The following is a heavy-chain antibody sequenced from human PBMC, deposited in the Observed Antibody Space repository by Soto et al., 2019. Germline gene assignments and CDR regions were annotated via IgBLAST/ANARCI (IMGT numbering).Heavy chain of an antibody. CDR3: ASRNLADCSGTSCLYYFDY. J-gene: IGHJ4*02. CDR1: GVTFSGFT. Sequence: EVQLVESGGGLVQPGGSLRLSCAASGVTFSGFTMNWVRQAPGRGLEWVSYISRRGETIYYADSVKGRFTISRDNAENSLYRQMNSLRDEDTAVYYCASRNLADCSGTSCLYYFDYWGQGTLVTVSS. D-gene: IGHD2-2*01. V-gene: IGHV3-48*02. CDR2: ISRRGETI.